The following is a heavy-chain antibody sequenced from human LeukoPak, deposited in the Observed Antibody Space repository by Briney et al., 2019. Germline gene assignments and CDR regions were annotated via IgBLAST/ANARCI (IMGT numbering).Heavy chain of an antibody. V-gene: IGHV4-39*01. CDR3: ARHKSYCGGDCYSGFDY. CDR2: IYYSGST. D-gene: IGHD2-21*02. Sequence: SETLSLTCTVSGGSISSSSYYWGWIRQPPGKGLEWIGSIYYSGSTYYNPSLKSRVTISVDTSKNQFSLKLSSVTAADTAVYYCARHKSYCGGDCYSGFDYWGQGTLVTVPS. J-gene: IGHJ4*02. CDR1: GGSISSSSYY.